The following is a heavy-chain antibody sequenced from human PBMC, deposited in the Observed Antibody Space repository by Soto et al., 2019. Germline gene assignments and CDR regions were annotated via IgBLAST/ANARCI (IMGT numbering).Heavy chain of an antibody. CDR1: GGSISNYY. D-gene: IGHD3-3*01. J-gene: IGHJ4*02. Sequence: PSETLSLTCTVSGGSISNYYCNWIRQPAGKGLEWIGRIDTSGSTNYNPSLKSQVTMSVDTSKQEFSLKLSSVTAADTALYYCARGGQDFWSGPFDYWGRGALVTVSS. CDR2: IDTSGST. V-gene: IGHV4-4*07. CDR3: ARGGQDFWSGPFDY.